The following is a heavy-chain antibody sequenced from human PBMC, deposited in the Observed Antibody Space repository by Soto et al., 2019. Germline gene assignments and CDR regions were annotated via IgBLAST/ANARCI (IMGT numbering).Heavy chain of an antibody. CDR2: ISAYNGNT. CDR1: GYTFTSYA. CDR3: AREWIFGAGDSWFDP. J-gene: IGHJ5*02. D-gene: IGHD3-3*01. V-gene: IGHV1-18*01. Sequence: GASVKVSCKASGYTFTSYAMHWVRQAPGQRLEWMGWISAYNGNTNYAQKLQGRVTMTTDTSTSTAYMELRSLRSDDTAVYYCAREWIFGAGDSWFDPWGQGTLVTVSS.